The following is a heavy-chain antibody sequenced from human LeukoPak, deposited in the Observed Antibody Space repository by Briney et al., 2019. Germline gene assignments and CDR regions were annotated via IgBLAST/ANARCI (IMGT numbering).Heavy chain of an antibody. D-gene: IGHD6-13*01. CDR1: GGSFSGYY. CDR3: ARRLGYSSSWYLAYNWFDP. J-gene: IGHJ5*02. V-gene: IGHV4-34*01. CDR2: INHSGST. Sequence: SETLSLTCAVYGGSFSGYYWSWIRQPPGKGLEWIGEINHSGSTNYNPSLKSRVTISVDTSKNQFSLKLSSVTAADTAVCYCARRLGYSSSWYLAYNWFDPWGQGTLVTVSS.